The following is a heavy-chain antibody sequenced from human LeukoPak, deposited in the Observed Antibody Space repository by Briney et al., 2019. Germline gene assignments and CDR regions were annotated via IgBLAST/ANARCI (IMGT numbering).Heavy chain of an antibody. CDR3: ARQREVGATRWFDP. Sequence: SETLSLTCTVSGGSISSYYWSWIRQPAGKGLEWIGYIYYSGSTNYNPSLKSRVTISVDTSKNQFSLKLRSVTAADTAVYYCARQREVGATRWFDPWGQGTLVTVSS. D-gene: IGHD1-26*01. CDR1: GGSISSYY. J-gene: IGHJ5*02. V-gene: IGHV4-59*01. CDR2: IYYSGST.